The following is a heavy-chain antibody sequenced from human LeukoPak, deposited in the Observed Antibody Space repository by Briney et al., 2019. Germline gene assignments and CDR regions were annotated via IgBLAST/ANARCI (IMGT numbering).Heavy chain of an antibody. V-gene: IGHV3-7*03. CDR2: IKQDGSEK. CDR1: GFTFSSYW. D-gene: IGHD6-13*01. Sequence: GGSLRLSCAASGFTFSSYWMSWVRQAPGKGLEWVANIKQDGSEKYYVDSVKGRFTISRDNSKNTLYLQMNSLRAEDTAVYYCAKIAGYSSSWYGMDFYYMDVWGKGTTVTISS. CDR3: AKIAGYSSSWYGMDFYYMDV. J-gene: IGHJ6*03.